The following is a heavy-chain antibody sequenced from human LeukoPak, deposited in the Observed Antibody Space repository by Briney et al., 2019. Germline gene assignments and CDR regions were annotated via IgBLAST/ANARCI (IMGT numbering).Heavy chain of an antibody. V-gene: IGHV1-46*01. CDR3: AREVDYYDTSDYFPLGY. D-gene: IGHD3-22*01. CDR1: GYTFTSYY. Sequence: ASVKVSCKASGYTFTSYYIHWVRQAPGQGLEWMGLINPSGGSTNYAQKFQGRVTMTRDTSTSTVYMELSSLRSEDMAVYYCAREVDYYDTSDYFPLGYWGQGTLVTVSS. CDR2: INPSGGST. J-gene: IGHJ4*02.